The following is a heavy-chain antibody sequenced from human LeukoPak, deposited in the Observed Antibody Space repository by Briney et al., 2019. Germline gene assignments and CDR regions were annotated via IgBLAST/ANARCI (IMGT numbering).Heavy chain of an antibody. CDR2: ISYDGSNK. CDR1: GFTFSSYA. CDR3: AFNSGYSSAWSPDY. J-gene: IGHJ4*02. D-gene: IGHD6-19*01. Sequence: PGRSLRLSCAASGFTFSSYAMHWVRQAPGKGLEWVAVISYDGSNKYYADSVKGRFTISRDNSKNTLYLQMNSLRAEDTAVYYCAFNSGYSSAWSPDYWGQGTLVTVSS. V-gene: IGHV3-30*04.